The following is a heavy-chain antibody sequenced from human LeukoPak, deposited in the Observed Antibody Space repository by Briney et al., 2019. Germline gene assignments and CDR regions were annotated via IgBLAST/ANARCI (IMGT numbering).Heavy chain of an antibody. CDR2: IIPIFGTA. D-gene: IGHD6-13*01. V-gene: IGHV1-69*13. CDR1: GGTFSSYA. CDR3: ATLEEPLAAAGVVGAFDI. Sequence: ASVKVSCKASGGTFSSYAISWVRQAPGQGLEWMGGIIPIFGTANYAQKFQGRVTITADESTSTAYMELSSLRSEDTAVYYCATLEEPLAAAGVVGAFDIWGQGTMVTVSS. J-gene: IGHJ3*02.